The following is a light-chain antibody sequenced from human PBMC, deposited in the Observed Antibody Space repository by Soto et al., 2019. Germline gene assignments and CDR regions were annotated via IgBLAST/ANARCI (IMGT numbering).Light chain of an antibody. Sequence: QSALTQPASVSGSLGQSITISCTGTSSDVGGYNYVSWYQQHPGKAPKLMIYDVSNRPSGVSNRFSGSKSGNTASLTISGLQAEDEADYYCSSHTSSSTSYVFGTGTKLTVL. V-gene: IGLV2-14*01. J-gene: IGLJ1*01. CDR3: SSHTSSSTSYV. CDR1: SSDVGGYNY. CDR2: DVS.